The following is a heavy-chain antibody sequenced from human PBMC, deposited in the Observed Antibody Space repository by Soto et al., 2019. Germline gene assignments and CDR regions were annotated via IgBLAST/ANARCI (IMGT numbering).Heavy chain of an antibody. CDR1: GFTFSSYI. V-gene: IGHV3-21*01. CDR2: ISCSSSYI. D-gene: IGHD3-22*01. CDR3: ARVVDYCDPYYYYGMDV. Sequence: EVQLVESGGGLVKPGGSLRLSCAASGFTFSSYIMNWVRQAPGKGLEWVSSISCSSSYIYYADSVKGRFTISRDNAKNSLYLQMNSLRAEDTAVYYCARVVDYCDPYYYYGMDVWGQGTTVTVSS. J-gene: IGHJ6*02.